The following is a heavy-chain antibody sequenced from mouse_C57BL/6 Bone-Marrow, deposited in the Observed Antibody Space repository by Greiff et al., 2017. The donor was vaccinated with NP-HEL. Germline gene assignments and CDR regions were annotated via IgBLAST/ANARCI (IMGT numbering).Heavy chain of an antibody. V-gene: IGHV7-1*01. CDR1: GFTFSDFY. J-gene: IGHJ4*01. CDR2: SRNKANDYTT. Sequence: EVKLMESGGGLVQSGRSLRLSCATSGFTFSDFYMEWVRQAPGKGLEWIAASRNKANDYTTEYSASVKGRFIVSRDTSQSILYLQMNALRAEDTAIYYCARDRYGSSYYYAMDYWGQGTSVTVSS. D-gene: IGHD1-1*01. CDR3: ARDRYGSSYYYAMDY.